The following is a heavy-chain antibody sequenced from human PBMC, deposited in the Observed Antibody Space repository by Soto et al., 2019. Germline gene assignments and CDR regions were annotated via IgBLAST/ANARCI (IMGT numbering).Heavy chain of an antibody. D-gene: IGHD2-2*01. CDR1: GFTFSDYY. CDR2: ISSSSSYT. CDR3: ARDRWPWVPTYCSSTSCGMDV. J-gene: IGHJ6*02. Sequence: PGGSLRLSCAASGFTFSDYYMSWIRQAPGKGLEWVSYISSSSSYTNYADSVKGRFTISRDNAKNSLYLQMNSLRAEDTAVYYCARDRWPWVPTYCSSTSCGMDVWGQGTTVTVSS. V-gene: IGHV3-11*06.